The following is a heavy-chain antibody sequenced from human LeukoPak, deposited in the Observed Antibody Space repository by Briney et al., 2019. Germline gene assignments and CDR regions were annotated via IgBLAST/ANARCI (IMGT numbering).Heavy chain of an antibody. V-gene: IGHV3-23*01. D-gene: IGHD3-10*01. CDR1: GFTFSSYS. CDR2: ISGSGGST. Sequence: PGGSLRLSCAASGFTFSSYSMNWVRQAPGKGLDWVSAISGSGGSTYYADSVKGQFTISRDNSKNTLYLQMNSLRVEDTAVYYCAKGYGSGSSTYHFDYWGQGTLVTVSS. CDR3: AKGYGSGSSTYHFDY. J-gene: IGHJ4*02.